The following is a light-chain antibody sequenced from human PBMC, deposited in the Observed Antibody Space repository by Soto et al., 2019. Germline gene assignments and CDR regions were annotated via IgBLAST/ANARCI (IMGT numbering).Light chain of an antibody. V-gene: IGKV3-20*01. CDR1: QIVSASH. CDR3: QLYGISPH. CDR2: GAS. J-gene: IGKJ5*01. Sequence: VVLTQSPGTLSLSPGERATLSFRASQIVSASHLAWYQQKPGQAPRLLLYGASTRATDIPDRFSGSGSGTDFTLTISRVEPEDFAVYYCQLYGISPHFGQGTRLEIK.